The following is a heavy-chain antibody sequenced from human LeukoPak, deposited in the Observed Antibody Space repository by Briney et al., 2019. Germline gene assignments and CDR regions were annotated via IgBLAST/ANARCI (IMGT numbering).Heavy chain of an antibody. Sequence: GGSLRLSCAASGFTFYTYGMHWVRQAPRKGLEYVSGIGPDGGTTYYANSVKGRFTISRDNSKYMLYLQMGSLTADDMAVYYCARGAQLTDYWGQGTLVTVSS. CDR1: GFTFYTYG. J-gene: IGHJ4*02. CDR3: ARGAQLTDY. V-gene: IGHV3-64*01. D-gene: IGHD6-13*01. CDR2: IGPDGGTT.